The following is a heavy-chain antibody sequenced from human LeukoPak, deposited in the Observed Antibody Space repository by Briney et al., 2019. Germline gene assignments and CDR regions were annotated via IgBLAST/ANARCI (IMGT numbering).Heavy chain of an antibody. D-gene: IGHD6-19*01. J-gene: IGHJ6*03. V-gene: IGHV1-18*01. CDR3: ARDGPYSSGWYDNYYYYMDV. Sequence: ASVKVSCKASGYTFTSYGISWVRQAPGQGLEWMGWISAYNGNTNYAQKLQGRVTMTTDTSTSTAYMELRSLRSDDTAVYYCARDGPYSSGWYDNYYYYMDVWGKGTTVTVSS. CDR1: GYTFTSYG. CDR2: ISAYNGNT.